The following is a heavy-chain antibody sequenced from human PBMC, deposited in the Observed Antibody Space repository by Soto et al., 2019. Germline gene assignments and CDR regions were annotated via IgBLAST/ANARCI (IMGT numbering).Heavy chain of an antibody. J-gene: IGHJ6*02. Sequence: EVQLVESGGGLVQPGGSLRLSCAASGFTFSLYSMSWVRQAPGKGLEWVSYISRSSTGIHYADSVKGRFTISRDDATNSIQLQMNSLRDGNTAGYYCARAVTWGLDVWGQGTTVSISS. D-gene: IGHD3-10*01. CDR2: ISRSSTGI. CDR3: ARAVTWGLDV. CDR1: GFTFSLYS. V-gene: IGHV3-48*02.